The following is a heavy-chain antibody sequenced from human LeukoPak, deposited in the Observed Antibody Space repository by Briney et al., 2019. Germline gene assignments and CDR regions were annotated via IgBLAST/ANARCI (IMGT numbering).Heavy chain of an antibody. CDR2: IIPILSIA. CDR1: GGTFSSYT. J-gene: IGHJ4*02. D-gene: IGHD6-6*01. Sequence: SVKVSCKASGGTFSSYTISWVRQAPGQGLEWMGRIIPILSIANYAQKFQGRVTITADKSTSTAYMELSSLRSEDTAVYYCARDGQQLVRFLYWGQGTLVTVSS. V-gene: IGHV1-69*04. CDR3: ARDGQQLVRFLY.